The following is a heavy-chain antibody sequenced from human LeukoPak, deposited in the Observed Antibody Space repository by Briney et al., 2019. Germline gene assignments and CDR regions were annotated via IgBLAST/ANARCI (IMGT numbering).Heavy chain of an antibody. CDR2: IYPGDSDT. Sequence: GESLKISCKGSGSSFTSYWIGWVRQMPGKGLEWMGIIYPGDSDTRYSPSFQGQVTISADKSISTAYLQWSSLKASDTAMYYCARQNPHHYDSSGAAPRGYWFDPWGQGTLVTVSS. V-gene: IGHV5-51*01. J-gene: IGHJ5*02. CDR1: GSSFTSYW. CDR3: ARQNPHHYDSSGAAPRGYWFDP. D-gene: IGHD3-22*01.